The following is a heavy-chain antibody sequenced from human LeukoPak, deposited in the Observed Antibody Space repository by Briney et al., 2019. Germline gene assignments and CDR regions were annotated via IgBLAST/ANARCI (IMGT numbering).Heavy chain of an antibody. V-gene: IGHV1-2*02. J-gene: IGHJ2*01. CDR1: GYTFTGYY. D-gene: IGHD6-19*01. CDR2: INPNSGGT. Sequence: ASVNASCKASGYTFTGYYMHWVRQAPGQGLEWMGWINPNSGGTNYAQKLQGRVTVTRDTAISTACMVLRRERAGGIVEYYCATNQWDLWGRGTLVTVSS. CDR3: ATNQWDL.